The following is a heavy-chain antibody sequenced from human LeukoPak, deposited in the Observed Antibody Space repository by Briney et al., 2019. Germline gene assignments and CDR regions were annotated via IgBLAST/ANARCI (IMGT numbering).Heavy chain of an antibody. J-gene: IGHJ4*02. CDR1: GFTFSHYG. CDR2: LTANSRSA. V-gene: IGHV3-23*01. CDR3: ARDEGWIQLFF. D-gene: IGHD5-18*01. Sequence: GGSLRLSCAASGFTFSHYGMNWVRQAPGKGLEWVSGLTANSRSAYYADSVKGRFTLSRDNSENMVYLQMNSLRAEDTAMYYCARDEGWIQLFFRGQGTLVTVSS.